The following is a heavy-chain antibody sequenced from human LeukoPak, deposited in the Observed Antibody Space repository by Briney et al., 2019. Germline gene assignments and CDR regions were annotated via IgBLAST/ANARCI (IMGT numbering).Heavy chain of an antibody. V-gene: IGHV1-24*01. J-gene: IGHJ4*02. Sequence: ASVKVSCKVSGYTLTELSMHWVRHAPGKGLEWMGGFDPEDGETIYAQKFQGRVTMTEDTSTDTAYMEPSSLRSEDTAVYYCATLSVKGIVATYFDYWGQGTLVTVSS. CDR2: FDPEDGET. CDR1: GYTLTELS. CDR3: ATLSVKGIVATYFDY. D-gene: IGHD5-12*01.